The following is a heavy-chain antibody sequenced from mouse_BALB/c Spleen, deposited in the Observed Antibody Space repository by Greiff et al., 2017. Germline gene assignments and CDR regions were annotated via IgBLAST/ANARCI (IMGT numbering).Heavy chain of an antibody. CDR1: GDSITSGY. J-gene: IGHJ2*01. V-gene: IGHV3-8*02. D-gene: IGHD1-1*01. CDR3: ARRGYGSSSFDY. CDR2: ISYSGST. Sequence: VQLKESGPSLVKPSQTLSLTCSVTGDSITSGYWNWIRKFPGNKLEYMGYISYSGSTYYNPSLKSRISITRDTSKNQYYLQLNSVTTEDTATYYCARRGYGSSSFDYWGQGTTLTVSS.